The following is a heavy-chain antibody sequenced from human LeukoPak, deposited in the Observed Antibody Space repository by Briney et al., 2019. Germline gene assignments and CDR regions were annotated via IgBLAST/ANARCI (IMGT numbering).Heavy chain of an antibody. CDR1: GGSISSSSYY. CDR2: ISYSGST. Sequence: TSETLSLTCTVSGGSISSSSYYWGWIRQPPGKELEWIGSISYSGSTYYNPSLKSRVTISVDTSKNQFSLKLSSVTAADTAVYYCARDQQYQRPAGWFDPWGQGTLVTVSS. D-gene: IGHD2-2*01. V-gene: IGHV4-39*01. CDR3: ARDQQYQRPAGWFDP. J-gene: IGHJ5*02.